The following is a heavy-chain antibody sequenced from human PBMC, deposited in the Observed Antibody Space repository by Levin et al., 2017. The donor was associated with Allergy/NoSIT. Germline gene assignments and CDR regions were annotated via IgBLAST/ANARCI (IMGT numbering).Heavy chain of an antibody. V-gene: IGHV3-48*03. CDR2: ISSSGSTI. CDR1: GFTFSSYE. CDR3: ARDGYYDSSGYFRAQEAEYFQH. D-gene: IGHD3-22*01. J-gene: IGHJ1*01. Sequence: LSLTCAASGFTFSSYEMNWVRQAPGKGLEWVSYISSSGSTIYYADSVKGRFTISRDNAKNSLYLQMNSLRAEDTAVYYCARDGYYDSSGYFRAQEAEYFQHWGQGTLVTVSS.